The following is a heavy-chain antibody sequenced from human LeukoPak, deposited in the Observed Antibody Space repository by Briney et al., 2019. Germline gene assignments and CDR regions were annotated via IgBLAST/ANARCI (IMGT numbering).Heavy chain of an antibody. D-gene: IGHD6-19*01. J-gene: IGHJ4*02. CDR1: GASISSYY. CDR3: ARGQGSDWSNYYFGY. V-gene: IGHV4-59*01. Sequence: SETLSLTCTVSGASISSYYWSWIRQPPGKGLEWIGYIYYSGSTNYNPSLKSRVTISVDTSKKQFSLKLSSVTAADTAVYYCARGQGSDWSNYYFGYWGQGTLVTVSS. CDR2: IYYSGST.